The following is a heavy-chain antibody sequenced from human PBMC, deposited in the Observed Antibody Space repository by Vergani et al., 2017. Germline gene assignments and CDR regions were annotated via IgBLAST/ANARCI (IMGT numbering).Heavy chain of an antibody. CDR2: ISYDGSNK. D-gene: IGHD5-18*01. Sequence: QVQLVESGGGLVKPGGSLRLSCAASGFTFSSYGMHWVRQAPGKGLEWVAVISYDGSNKYYADSVKGRFTISRDNSKNTLYLQMNSLRAEDTAVYYCAKSIWRIQLWLDYWGQGTLVTVSS. V-gene: IGHV3-30*18. CDR1: GFTFSSYG. CDR3: AKSIWRIQLWLDY. J-gene: IGHJ4*02.